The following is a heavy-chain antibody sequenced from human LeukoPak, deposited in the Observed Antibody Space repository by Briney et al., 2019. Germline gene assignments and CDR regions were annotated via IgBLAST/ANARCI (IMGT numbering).Heavy chain of an antibody. J-gene: IGHJ3*02. V-gene: IGHV3-11*01. D-gene: IGHD5-24*01. CDR2: ISISGTTI. CDR3: ARAQGDGYDDAFDI. CDR1: GFTFSDYY. Sequence: GGSLRLSCAASGFTFSDYYMSWIRQAPGKGLEWVSYISISGTTIYYADYVKGRFTISRDNAKNSLYLQMNSIRAEDTAVDYCARAQGDGYDDAFDICGQGTMVTVSS.